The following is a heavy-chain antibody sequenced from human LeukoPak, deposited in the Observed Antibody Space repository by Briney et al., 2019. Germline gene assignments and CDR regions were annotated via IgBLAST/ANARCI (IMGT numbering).Heavy chain of an antibody. CDR3: ARVRTEWYIDL. Sequence: PGGSLRLSCAASGFIFSPYWVTWVRQAPGVGLEWVANMKEDGGGKFYVDSVRGRFTISRDNAKNSVYLQMNSLRVEDTGVYYCARVRTEWYIDLWGRSTLVTVST. CDR2: MKEDGGGK. D-gene: IGHD2-8*02. CDR1: GFIFSPYW. J-gene: IGHJ2*01. V-gene: IGHV3-7*01.